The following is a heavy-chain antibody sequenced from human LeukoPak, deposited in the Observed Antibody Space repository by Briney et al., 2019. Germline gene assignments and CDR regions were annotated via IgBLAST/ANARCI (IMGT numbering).Heavy chain of an antibody. Sequence: GGSLRLSCAASAFTFVDYGMSWVRQAPGKGLEWVSCINWNGGSTGYADSVKGRFTISRDNAKNSLYLQMNSLRAEDTALYYCARDQLPDYGSGSYGGSFDYWGQGTLVTVSS. CDR2: INWNGGST. CDR3: ARDQLPDYGSGSYGGSFDY. CDR1: AFTFVDYG. D-gene: IGHD3-10*01. J-gene: IGHJ4*02. V-gene: IGHV3-20*04.